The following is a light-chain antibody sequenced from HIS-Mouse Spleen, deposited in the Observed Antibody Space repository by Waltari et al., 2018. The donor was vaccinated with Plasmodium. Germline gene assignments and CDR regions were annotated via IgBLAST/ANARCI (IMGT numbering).Light chain of an antibody. CDR1: QSVSSN. CDR2: GAP. V-gene: IGKV3-15*01. J-gene: IGKJ2*01. CDR3: QQYNNWPPYT. Sequence: EIVMTQSPATLSVSPGERATLSCRSRQSVSSNLAWYQQKPGQAPRPLIYGAPTRATGIPARFSGSGSGTEVTPTISSMQSEDFAVYYCQQYNNWPPYTFGQGTKLEIK.